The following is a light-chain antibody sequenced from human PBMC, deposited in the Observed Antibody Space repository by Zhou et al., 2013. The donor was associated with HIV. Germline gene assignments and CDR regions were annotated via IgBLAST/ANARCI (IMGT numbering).Light chain of an antibody. CDR1: SSDVGGYNF. CDR3: TSYTTISTLGV. J-gene: IGLJ2*01. CDR2: DVS. V-gene: IGLV2-14*01. Sequence: QSALTQPPSVSGSPGQSVTISCTGTSSDVGGYNFVSWYQQYPGKAPKLMIYDVSKRPSGVSNRFSGSKSGNTASLTISGLQAEDEADYYCTSYTTISTLGVFGGGTKLTVL.